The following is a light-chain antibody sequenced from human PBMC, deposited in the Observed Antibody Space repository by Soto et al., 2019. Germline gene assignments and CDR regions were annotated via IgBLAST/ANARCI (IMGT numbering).Light chain of an antibody. J-gene: IGLJ3*02. CDR3: SSYAASNILL. CDR2: EVS. CDR1: SSDVGGYNH. V-gene: IGLV2-8*01. Sequence: QSVLTQPASVSGSPGQSITISCTGTSSDVGGYNHVSWYQQHPGKGPKLLIYEVSHRPSGVPDRFSGSKSGNTASLTVSGLQAEDEADYYCSSYAASNILLFGGGTKLTVL.